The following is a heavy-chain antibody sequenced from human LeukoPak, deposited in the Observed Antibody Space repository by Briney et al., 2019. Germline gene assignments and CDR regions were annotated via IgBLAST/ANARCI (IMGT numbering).Heavy chain of an antibody. Sequence: SETLSLTCSVSGGSVGSANYYWSWVRQPPGKGLEWIGYIYYSGSTTYNPPLKSRVTISVDTSKNQFSLKLTSVTAADTGVYYCVRHPRGGPYFDYWGQGTLVTVSS. CDR1: GGSVGSANYY. CDR3: VRHPRGGPYFDY. CDR2: IYYSGST. D-gene: IGHD3-16*01. J-gene: IGHJ4*02. V-gene: IGHV4-61*01.